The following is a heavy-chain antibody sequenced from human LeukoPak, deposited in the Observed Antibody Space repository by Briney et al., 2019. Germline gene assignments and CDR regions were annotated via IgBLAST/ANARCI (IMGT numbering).Heavy chain of an antibody. CDR1: GFTFSSYW. CDR2: INSDGSST. CDR3: ARRSSGSPPYYFGY. J-gene: IGHJ4*02. V-gene: IGHV3-74*01. D-gene: IGHD1-26*01. Sequence: GGSLRLSCAASGFTFSSYWMHWVRQAPGKGLVWVSRINSDGSSTSYADSVKGRFTISRDNAKNTLYLQMNSLRAEDTAVYYCARRSSGSPPYYFGYWGQGTLVTVSS.